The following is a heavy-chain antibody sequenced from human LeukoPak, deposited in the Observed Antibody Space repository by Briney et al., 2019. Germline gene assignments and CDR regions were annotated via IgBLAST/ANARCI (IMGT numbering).Heavy chain of an antibody. J-gene: IGHJ6*02. CDR1: GFTFRSYW. Sequence: GGSLRLSCAASGFTFRSYWMSWVRQAPGKGLEWVANIKQDGSEKYYVDSVKGRFTISRDNAKNSLYLQMNSLRAEDTAVYYCARDGYCSSTSCHVYYYYGMDVWGQGTTVTVSS. CDR2: IKQDGSEK. V-gene: IGHV3-7*01. D-gene: IGHD2-2*01. CDR3: ARDGYCSSTSCHVYYYYGMDV.